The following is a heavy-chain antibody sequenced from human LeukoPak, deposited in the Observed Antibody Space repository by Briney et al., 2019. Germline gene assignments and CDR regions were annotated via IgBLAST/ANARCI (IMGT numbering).Heavy chain of an antibody. CDR2: ISAYNGNT. D-gene: IGHD3-3*01. J-gene: IGHJ6*03. CDR1: GYTFTSYG. V-gene: IGHV1-18*01. Sequence: ASVKVSCKASGYTFTSYGISWVRQAPGQGLEWMGWISAYNGNTNYAQKLQGRVTMTTDTSTSTAYMELRSLRSDDTAVYYCARGNYDFWSGYYRPYYYYYYMDVWGKGTTVTVSS. CDR3: ARGNYDFWSGYYRPYYYYYYMDV.